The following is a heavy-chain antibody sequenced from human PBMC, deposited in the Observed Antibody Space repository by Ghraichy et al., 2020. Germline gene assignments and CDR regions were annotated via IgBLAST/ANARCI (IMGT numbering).Heavy chain of an antibody. CDR2: IKSKTDGGTT. D-gene: IGHD2-2*01. CDR1: GFTFSNAW. J-gene: IGHJ6*02. V-gene: IGHV3-15*01. Sequence: GGSLRLSCAASGFTFSNAWMSWVRQAPGKGLEWVGRIKSKTDGGTTDYAAPVKGRFTISRDDSKNTLYLQMNSLKTEDTAVYYCTTPKNDIVVVPAAYYYYGMDVWGQGTTVTVSS. CDR3: TTPKNDIVVVPAAYYYYGMDV.